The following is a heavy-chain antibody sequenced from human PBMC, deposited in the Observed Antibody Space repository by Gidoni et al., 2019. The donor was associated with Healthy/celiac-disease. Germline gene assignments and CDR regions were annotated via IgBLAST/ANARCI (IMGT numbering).Heavy chain of an antibody. CDR1: GFTFSSYA. CDR2: ISYDGSNK. CDR3: ARDSRNYVSGWFDP. J-gene: IGHJ5*02. D-gene: IGHD1-7*01. Sequence: QVQLVESGGGVVQPGRSLRLSCAASGFTFSSYAMHWVRQAPGKGLEWVAVISYDGSNKYYADSVKGRFTISRDNSKNTLYLQMNSLRAEDTAVYYCARDSRNYVSGWFDPWGQGTLVTVSS. V-gene: IGHV3-30-3*01.